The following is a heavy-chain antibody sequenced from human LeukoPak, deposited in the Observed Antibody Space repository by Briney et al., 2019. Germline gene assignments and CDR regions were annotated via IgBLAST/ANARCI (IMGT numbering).Heavy chain of an antibody. CDR3: VREAGYCAPVCVKTNWFDP. CDR2: ISNGKT. J-gene: IGHJ5*02. V-gene: IGHV3-23*01. Sequence: GGSLRLSCAASGFPFSSHAMSWVRQPPGKGLEWVAAISNGKTYYADSVRGRFAISGDDSTNTVYLHMNSLRDEDTALYHCVREAGYCAPVCVKTNWFDPWGQGTLVTVSS. CDR1: GFPFSSHA. D-gene: IGHD2-15*01.